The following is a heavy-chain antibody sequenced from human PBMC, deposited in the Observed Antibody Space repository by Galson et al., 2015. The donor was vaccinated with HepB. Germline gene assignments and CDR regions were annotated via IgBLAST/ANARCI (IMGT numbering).Heavy chain of an antibody. J-gene: IGHJ4*02. CDR1: GFTFSSYG. V-gene: IGHV3-30*18. CDR3: AKDLYYYDSSGYHSFDY. D-gene: IGHD3-22*01. CDR2: ISYDGSNK. Sequence: SLRLSCAASGFTFSSYGMHWVRQTPGKGLEWVALISYDGSNKYYADSVKGRFTISRDNSKNTLYLQMNSLRAEDTAVYYCAKDLYYYDSSGYHSFDYWGQGTLVTVSS.